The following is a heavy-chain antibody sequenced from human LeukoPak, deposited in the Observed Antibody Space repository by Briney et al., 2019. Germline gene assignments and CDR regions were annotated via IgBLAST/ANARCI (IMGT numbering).Heavy chain of an antibody. CDR2: INHSGST. CDR1: GGSFSGYY. J-gene: IGHJ6*02. D-gene: IGHD2-2*01. Sequence: PSETLSLTCAVYGGSFSGYYWSWIRQPPGKGLEWIGEINHSGSTNYNPSLKSRVTISVDTSKNQFSLKLSSVTAADTAVYYCAREVVSRVPTYYYYGMDVWGQGTTVTVSS. V-gene: IGHV4-34*01. CDR3: AREVVSRVPTYYYYGMDV.